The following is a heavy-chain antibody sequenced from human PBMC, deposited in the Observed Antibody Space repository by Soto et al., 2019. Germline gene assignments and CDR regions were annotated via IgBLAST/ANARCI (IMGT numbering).Heavy chain of an antibody. CDR2: IYWDDDK. Sequence: QITLKESGPTLVKPTQTLTLTCTFSGFSLSSSGVGVGWIRQPPGKALEWLALIYWDDDKRYRTSLRNRLTIXNXPSNKQVVLTMTNMDPVDTATYYRANTNYLNNWFDPWGQGTLVTVSS. CDR1: GFSLSSSGVG. V-gene: IGHV2-5*02. J-gene: IGHJ5*02. D-gene: IGHD1-7*01. CDR3: ANTNYLNNWFDP.